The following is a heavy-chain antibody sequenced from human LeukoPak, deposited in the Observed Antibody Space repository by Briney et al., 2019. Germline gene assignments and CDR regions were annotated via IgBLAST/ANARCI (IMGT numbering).Heavy chain of an antibody. CDR3: ARGDSSGFDY. J-gene: IGHJ4*02. D-gene: IGHD3-22*01. Sequence: GGSLRLSCAASGFTFSTYNMNWVRQAPGKGLEWVPSISSSSSYIYYADSVKGRFTISRDNAKNSLYLQMNSLRAEDTAVYYCARGDSSGFDYWGQGTLVTVSS. CDR2: ISSSSSYI. CDR1: GFTFSTYN. V-gene: IGHV3-21*01.